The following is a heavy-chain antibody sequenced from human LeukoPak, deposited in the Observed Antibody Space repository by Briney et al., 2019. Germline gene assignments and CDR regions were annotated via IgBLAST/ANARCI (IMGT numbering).Heavy chain of an antibody. J-gene: IGHJ3*02. CDR1: GGTFSSYA. CDR3: ASPCEACRDDAFDI. Sequence: SVKVSCKASGGTFSSYAISWVRQAPGQGLEWMGGIIPIFGTANYAQKFQGRVTITTDESTSTAYVELSSLRSEDTAVYYCASPCEACRDDAFDIWGQGTMVTVSS. V-gene: IGHV1-69*05. CDR2: IIPIFGTA.